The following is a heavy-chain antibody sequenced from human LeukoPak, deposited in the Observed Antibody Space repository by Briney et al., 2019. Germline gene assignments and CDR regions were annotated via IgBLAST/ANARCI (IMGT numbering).Heavy chain of an antibody. CDR2: IKSKTDDGTT. D-gene: IGHD6-19*01. CDR3: ATGAAYSSAWTIDY. J-gene: IGHJ4*02. V-gene: IGHV3-15*01. Sequence: GGSLRLSCAASGFTFSDYNMRWIRQAPGKGLEWVGRIKSKTDDGTTDYAAPVKGRFTISRDDSKNTLYLQMSSLKTEDTAVYFCATGAAYSSAWTIDYWGQGTLVTVSS. CDR1: GFTFSDYN.